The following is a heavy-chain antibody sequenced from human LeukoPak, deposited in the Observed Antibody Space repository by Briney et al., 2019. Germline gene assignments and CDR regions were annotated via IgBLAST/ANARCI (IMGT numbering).Heavy chain of an antibody. CDR3: ARGPARSGNGMDV. Sequence: SGPALLTPTQSLTLTCTFSGFSLSTSAMCVSWIRQPPRKAVEWLARIDWNDDKDYSTSLKTRLTISKDTSKNQVVLTMTDMDPVDTATYYCARGPARSGNGMDVWGQGTTVAVSS. CDR2: IDWNDDK. V-gene: IGHV2-70*11. D-gene: IGHD3-10*01. CDR1: GFSLSTSAMC. J-gene: IGHJ6*02.